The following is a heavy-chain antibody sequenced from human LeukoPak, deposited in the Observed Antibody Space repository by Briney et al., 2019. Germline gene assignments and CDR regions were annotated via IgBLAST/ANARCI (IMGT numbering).Heavy chain of an antibody. D-gene: IGHD2-15*01. CDR1: GFTFSSYG. Sequence: GGSLRLSCAASGFTFSSYGMHWVRQAPGKGLEWVAVISYDGSNKYYADSVKGRFTISRDNSKNTLYLQMNSLRAEDTAVYYCARTGGYCSGGSCYGHYYYYYYMDVWGKGTTVTVSS. CDR2: ISYDGSNK. J-gene: IGHJ6*03. V-gene: IGHV3-30*03. CDR3: ARTGGYCSGGSCYGHYYYYYYMDV.